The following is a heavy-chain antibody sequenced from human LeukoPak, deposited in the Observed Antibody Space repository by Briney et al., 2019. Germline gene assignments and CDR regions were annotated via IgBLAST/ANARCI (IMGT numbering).Heavy chain of an antibody. D-gene: IGHD2-15*01. V-gene: IGHV3-7*01. J-gene: IGHJ3*02. Sequence: GGSLRLSCAASVFTFSSYWMSRVRQVPGKGLEWVANIKQDGSEKYYVDSVKGRFTISTDNAKNSLYLQINSPRAECTPAYFSARIEYCYDGRCYYGSFDIWGQGTMVTVSS. CDR2: IKQDGSEK. CDR1: VFTFSSYW. CDR3: ARIEYCYDGRCYYGSFDI.